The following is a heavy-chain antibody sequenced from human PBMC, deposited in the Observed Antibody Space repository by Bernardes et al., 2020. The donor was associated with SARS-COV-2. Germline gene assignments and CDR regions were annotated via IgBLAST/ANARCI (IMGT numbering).Heavy chain of an antibody. D-gene: IGHD6-13*01. V-gene: IGHV3-23*01. CDR3: AKGASTTWLDY. CDR2: ISAAGDTR. Sequence: GGSLRLSCAASGFTFTNYAMTWVRQAPGKGLEWVSSISAAGDTRFHADSVKGRFTISRDNSKNTLYLQMDSLRADDTALYYCAKGASTTWLDYWGQGALVTVSS. J-gene: IGHJ4*02. CDR1: GFTFTNYA.